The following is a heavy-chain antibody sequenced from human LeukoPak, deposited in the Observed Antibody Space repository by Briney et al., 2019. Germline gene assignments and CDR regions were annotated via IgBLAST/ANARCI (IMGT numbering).Heavy chain of an antibody. D-gene: IGHD1-26*01. V-gene: IGHV3-NL1*01. CDR3: ARVGRVRYSRPAAFDI. J-gene: IGHJ3*02. CDR1: GFTFSSYG. CDR2: IYSGGTT. Sequence: GGSLRLSCAASGFTFSSYGMHWVRQAPGKGLEWVSLIYSGGTTYYADSVKGRFTISRDNSKNTLYLQMNSLRAEDTAVYYCARVGRVRYSRPAAFDIWGQGTMVTVSS.